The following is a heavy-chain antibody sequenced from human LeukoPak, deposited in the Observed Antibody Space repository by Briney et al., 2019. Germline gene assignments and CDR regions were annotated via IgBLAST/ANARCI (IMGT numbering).Heavy chain of an antibody. CDR1: GFSVSDNY. V-gene: IGHV3-53*01. CDR3: ATIYF. D-gene: IGHD2-2*02. CDR2: IYSAGAT. J-gene: IGHJ4*02. Sequence: PGGSLRLSCAASGFSVSDNYMFWVRQAPGKGLEWVSVIYSAGATYYADSVKGRFTISRDSSKNTLDLQMNSLRAEDTAMYYCATIYFWGQGALVTVS.